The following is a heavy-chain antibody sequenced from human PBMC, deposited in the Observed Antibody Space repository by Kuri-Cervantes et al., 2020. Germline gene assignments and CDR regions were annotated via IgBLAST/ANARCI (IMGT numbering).Heavy chain of an antibody. CDR2: IKSKTDGGTT. CDR1: GFTFSNAW. Sequence: GGSLRLSCAASGFTFSNAWMSWVRQAPGKGLEWVGRIKSKTDGGTTDYAAPVKGRFTISRDDSKNTLYLQMNSLKTEDTAVCYCTTSLEGYYFDYWGQGTLVTVSS. CDR3: TTSLEGYYFDY. V-gene: IGHV3-15*05. D-gene: IGHD1-1*01. J-gene: IGHJ4*02.